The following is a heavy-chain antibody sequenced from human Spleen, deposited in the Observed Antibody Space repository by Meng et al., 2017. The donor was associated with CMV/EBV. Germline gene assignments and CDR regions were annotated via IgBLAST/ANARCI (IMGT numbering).Heavy chain of an antibody. Sequence: GESLKISCAASGFTFSVAWMSWVRQTPGKGLEWVGRIKSKTDGGTTDYVAPVKGRFTISRDDSKNTLYLQMNSLRAEDTAVYYCARGGGSSDYWGQGTLVTVSS. D-gene: IGHD1-26*01. J-gene: IGHJ4*02. CDR1: GFTFSVAW. CDR3: ARGGGSSDY. V-gene: IGHV3-15*05. CDR2: IKSKTDGGTT.